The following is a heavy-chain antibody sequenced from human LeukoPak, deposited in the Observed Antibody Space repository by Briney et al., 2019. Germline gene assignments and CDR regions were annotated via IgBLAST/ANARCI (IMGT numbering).Heavy chain of an antibody. CDR2: INWSGGST. CDR1: GFTFDEYG. D-gene: IGHD6-19*01. Sequence: PGGSLRLSCAASGFTFDEYGMSWVRQAPGKGLEWVSGINWSGGSTGYADSVKGRFTISRDNAKNSLYLEMDSLTVEDTAFYYCARPNEQWMVRYFDLWGRGTLVTVSS. J-gene: IGHJ2*01. V-gene: IGHV3-20*04. CDR3: ARPNEQWMVRYFDL.